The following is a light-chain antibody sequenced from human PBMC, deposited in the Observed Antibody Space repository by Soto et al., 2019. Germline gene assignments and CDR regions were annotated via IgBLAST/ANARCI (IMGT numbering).Light chain of an antibody. CDR2: DAS. J-gene: IGKJ4*01. Sequence: EIVLTQSPATLSLSPGERATLSCRASQSVSSYLVWFQQKPGQAPRLLIYDASTRASGIPARFSGSGSWTDFTLTISSLEPEDFAVYYCQQRVDWPLTFGGGTKVEIK. CDR3: QQRVDWPLT. CDR1: QSVSSY. V-gene: IGKV3-11*01.